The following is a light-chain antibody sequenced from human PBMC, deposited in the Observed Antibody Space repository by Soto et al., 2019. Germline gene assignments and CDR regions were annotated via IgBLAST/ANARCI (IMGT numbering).Light chain of an antibody. CDR1: QSVSSN. V-gene: IGKV3-15*01. Sequence: EIVITPAPATLPEYPGERGTLLCRASQSVSSNVAWDQQKPGQAPRLLIYGASTRATGIPARFSGSGSGTEFTLTISSLKSEDFAVYYCQQYNNWPRTFGQGTKVDIK. CDR3: QQYNNWPRT. J-gene: IGKJ1*01. CDR2: GAS.